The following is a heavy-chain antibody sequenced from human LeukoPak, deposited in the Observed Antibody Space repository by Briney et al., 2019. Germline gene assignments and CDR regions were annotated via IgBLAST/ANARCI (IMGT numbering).Heavy chain of an antibody. V-gene: IGHV1-8*01. CDR3: ARVAHRGDCYDY. CDR1: GYTFTSYD. CDR2: MNPNSGNT. Sequence: ASVKVSCKASGYTFTSYDINWVRQATRQGLEWMGWMNPNSGNTGYAQKFQGRVTMTRNTSISTAYMELSSLRSEDTAVYYCARVAHRGDCYDYWGQGTLVTVSS. J-gene: IGHJ4*02. D-gene: IGHD2-15*01.